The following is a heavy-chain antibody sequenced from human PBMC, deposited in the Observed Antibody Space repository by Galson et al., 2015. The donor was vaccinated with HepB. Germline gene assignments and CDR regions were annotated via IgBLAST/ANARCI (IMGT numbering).Heavy chain of an antibody. V-gene: IGHV3-30*18. J-gene: IGHJ4*02. Sequence: PLRHSCADSGGGDNTSAMHWAAQTPGEGLECVRGISGDSSNKSYAASVEGRFSIFRYHPKNSLTLQMNSLRAEDTAVYYCAKDRLPGNYFAGDFDYWGQGTLVTVSS. D-gene: IGHD2/OR15-2a*01. CDR1: GGGDNTSA. CDR3: AKDRLPGNYFAGDFDY. CDR2: ISGDSSNK.